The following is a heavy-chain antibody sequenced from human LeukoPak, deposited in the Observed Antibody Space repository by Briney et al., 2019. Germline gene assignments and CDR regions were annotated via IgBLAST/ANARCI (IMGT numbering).Heavy chain of an antibody. CDR1: GFTFSSYA. D-gene: IGHD1-26*01. CDR3: ATPAYRDRGGFKF. J-gene: IGHJ4*02. Sequence: GGSLRLSCAASGFTFSSYAMSWVRQAPGKGLEWVSAISGSGGSTYYADSVKGRFTISRDNSRNMAYLQMNSLRVDDTAVYYCATPAYRDRGGFKFWGQGTLVTVSS. CDR2: ISGSGGST. V-gene: IGHV3-23*01.